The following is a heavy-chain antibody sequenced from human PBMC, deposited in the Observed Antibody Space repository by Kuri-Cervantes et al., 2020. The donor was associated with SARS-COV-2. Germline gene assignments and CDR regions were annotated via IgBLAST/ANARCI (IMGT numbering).Heavy chain of an antibody. Sequence: SVKVSCKASGGTFSSYAVTWVRQVPGQGFEWMGRIIPLFGTTIYAQKFRDRVTFTADKSTNTAYMELSSLRSEDTAVYYCARPYCATTTCYDGTFDSWGQGTLVTVSS. CDR1: GGTFSSYA. CDR3: ARPYCATTTCYDGTFDS. CDR2: IIPLFGTT. V-gene: IGHV1-69*06. D-gene: IGHD2-2*01. J-gene: IGHJ4*02.